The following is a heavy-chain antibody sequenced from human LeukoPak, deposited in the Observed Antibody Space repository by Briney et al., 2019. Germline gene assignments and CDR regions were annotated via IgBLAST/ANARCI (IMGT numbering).Heavy chain of an antibody. CDR1: GYTFTSYY. D-gene: IGHD5-18*01. CDR2: INPTGDST. V-gene: IGHV1-46*01. J-gene: IGHJ5*02. CDR3: ARTGYSDNWFDP. Sequence: ASVKVSCKASGYTFTSYYMHWVRQAPGQGLEWMGLINPTGDSTAYAQKFQGRVTMTRDMSTSTDYLELSSLRSEDTAVYYCARTGYSDNWFDPWGQGTLVTVSS.